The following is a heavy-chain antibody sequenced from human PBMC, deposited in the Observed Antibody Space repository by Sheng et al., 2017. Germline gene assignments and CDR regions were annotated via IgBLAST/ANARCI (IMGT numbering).Heavy chain of an antibody. D-gene: IGHD3-3*01. V-gene: IGHV4-61*02. CDR2: ISSSGNT. CDR1: GGSISSGSYY. Sequence: QVQLQESGPGLVKPSQTLSLTCTVSGGSISSGSYYWSWIRQPAGKGLEWIGRISSSGNTDYNPSLKSRVTISIDTSNSQFSLKLNSVTAADTAVYYCARAIRVTLFGVVTTWFDPGARAPWSPSPQ. CDR3: ARAIRVTLFGVVTTWFDP. J-gene: IGHJ5*02.